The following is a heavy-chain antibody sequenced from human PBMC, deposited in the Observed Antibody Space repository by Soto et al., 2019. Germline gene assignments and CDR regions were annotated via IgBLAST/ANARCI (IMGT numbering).Heavy chain of an antibody. CDR1: GFTFSSYA. Sequence: GGSLRLSCAASGFTFSSYAMSWVRQAPGKGLEWVSAISGSGGSTYYADSVKGRFTISRDNSKNTLYLQMNSLRAEDTAVYYCAKDLRGGWNYEIALINWFDPWGQGTLVTSPQ. V-gene: IGHV3-23*01. J-gene: IGHJ5*02. CDR2: ISGSGGST. CDR3: AKDLRGGWNYEIALINWFDP. D-gene: IGHD1-7*01.